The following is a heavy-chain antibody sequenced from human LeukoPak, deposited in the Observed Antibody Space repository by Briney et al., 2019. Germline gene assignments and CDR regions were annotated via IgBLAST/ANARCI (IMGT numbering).Heavy chain of an antibody. J-gene: IGHJ4*02. CDR1: GYTLTELS. V-gene: IGHV1-69*13. CDR3: ARYSRYSSGPTPPDY. CDR2: IIPIFGTA. D-gene: IGHD6-19*01. Sequence: SVKVSCKVSGYTLTELSMHWVRQAPGQGLEWMGGIIPIFGTANYAQKFQGRVTITADESTSTAYMELSSLRSEDTAVYYCARYSRYSSGPTPPDYWGQGTLVTVSS.